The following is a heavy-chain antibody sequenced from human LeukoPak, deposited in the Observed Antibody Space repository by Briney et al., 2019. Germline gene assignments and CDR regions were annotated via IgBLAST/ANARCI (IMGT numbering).Heavy chain of an antibody. CDR3: ARDTSPYCGDDCYFDAFDL. CDR1: EFTFGRYW. J-gene: IGHJ3*01. Sequence: GGSLRLSCVAFEFTFGRYWMTWVRQAPGKGLEWVANINQDGRKEHYVDSVKGRFTISRDNAKNFLYLQMNSLRAEDTAVYFCARDTSPYCGDDCYFDAFDLWGQGTMVTVSS. CDR2: INQDGRKE. V-gene: IGHV3-7*03. D-gene: IGHD2-21*02.